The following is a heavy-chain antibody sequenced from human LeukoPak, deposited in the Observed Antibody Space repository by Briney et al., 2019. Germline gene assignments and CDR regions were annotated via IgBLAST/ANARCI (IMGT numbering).Heavy chain of an antibody. Sequence: SETLSLTCAVSGVSFNYYYWSWVPQTPGRGLEWIGEINHSGYTNDSPSPKSRVTLSIDTSRKQFSLNLRSVTVADTGIYYCTRITTGHDYWGQGTLVTVSS. V-gene: IGHV4-34*01. J-gene: IGHJ4*02. D-gene: IGHD4-11*01. CDR3: TRITTGHDY. CDR2: INHSGYT. CDR1: GVSFNYYY.